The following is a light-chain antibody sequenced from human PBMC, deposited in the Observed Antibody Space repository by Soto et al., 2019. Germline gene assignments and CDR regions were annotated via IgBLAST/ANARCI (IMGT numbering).Light chain of an antibody. J-gene: IGKJ4*01. V-gene: IGKV3-20*01. CDR3: QQVNSYPLT. Sequence: EIVLTQSPGTLSLSPGERATLSCRASQSVSSSYLAWYQQKPGQAPRLLIYGASSRATGIPDRFSGSGSGTEFTLTISSLQPEDFATYYCQQVNSYPLTFGGGTKVDI. CDR2: GAS. CDR1: QSVSSSY.